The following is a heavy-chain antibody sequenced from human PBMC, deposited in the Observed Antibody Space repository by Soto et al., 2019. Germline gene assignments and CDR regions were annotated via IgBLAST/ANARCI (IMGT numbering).Heavy chain of an antibody. D-gene: IGHD6-13*01. Sequence: PSETLSLTCAVYGGSFSGYYWSWIRQPPGKGLEWIGEINHSGSTNYNPSLKSRVTISVDTSKNQFSLKLSSVTAADTAVYYCASWYSYWGQGTLVTVSS. V-gene: IGHV4-34*01. J-gene: IGHJ4*02. CDR1: GGSFSGYY. CDR3: ASWYSY. CDR2: INHSGST.